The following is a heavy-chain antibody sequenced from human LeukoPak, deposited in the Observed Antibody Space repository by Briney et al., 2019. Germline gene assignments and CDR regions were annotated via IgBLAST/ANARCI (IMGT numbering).Heavy chain of an antibody. J-gene: IGHJ4*02. D-gene: IGHD3-10*01. CDR3: ATYGSGSYYSFDY. Sequence: GGSLRLSCAASGFTFSSYWMSWVRQAPGKGLEWVANIKQDGSEKYYVDSVKGRFTISRDNAKNSLYLQMNSLRVEDTAVYYCATYGSGSYYSFDYWGQGTLVTVSS. V-gene: IGHV3-7*01. CDR1: GFTFSSYW. CDR2: IKQDGSEK.